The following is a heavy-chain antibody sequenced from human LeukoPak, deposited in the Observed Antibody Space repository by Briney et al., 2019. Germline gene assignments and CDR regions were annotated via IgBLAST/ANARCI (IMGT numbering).Heavy chain of an antibody. CDR2: IYYSGST. J-gene: IGHJ4*02. CDR1: GGSVSSGSYY. CDR3: ARVYYQVFWGVVTYYFDY. Sequence: PSETLSLTCTVSGGSVSSGSYYWSWIRQPPGKGLEWIGYIYYSGSTNYNPSLKSRVTISVDTSKNQFSLKLSSVTAADTAVYYCARVYYQVFWGVVTYYFDYWGQGTLVTVSS. D-gene: IGHD3-3*01. V-gene: IGHV4-61*01.